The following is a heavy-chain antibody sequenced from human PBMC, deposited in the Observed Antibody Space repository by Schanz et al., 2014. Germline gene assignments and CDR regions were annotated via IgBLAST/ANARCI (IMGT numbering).Heavy chain of an antibody. J-gene: IGHJ4*01. CDR1: RLTFGNYW. D-gene: IGHD2-2*02. CDR3: ATQYCSGTTCYTDSWDH. CDR2: INQDGSQK. Sequence: EVPLVESGGCLVQPWGSLRLSCATSRLTFGNYWMSWVRQAPGKGLEWVANINQDGSQKYYVGSVKGRFTISRDNAKDSLYLQMTSLRAEDTAVYYCATQYCSGTTCYTDSWDHWGQGTLVTVSS. V-gene: IGHV3-7*01.